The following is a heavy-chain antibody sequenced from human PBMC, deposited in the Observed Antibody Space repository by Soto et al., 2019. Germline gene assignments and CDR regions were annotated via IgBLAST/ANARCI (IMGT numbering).Heavy chain of an antibody. D-gene: IGHD3-3*01. V-gene: IGHV3-30-3*01. CDR3: ARGLYYDFWSGYYEPPYYYYYGMDV. Sequence: LRLSCAASGFTFSSYAMHWVRQAPGKGLEWVAVISYDGSNKYYADSVKGRFTISRDNSKNTLYLQMNSLRAEDTAVYYCARGLYYDFWSGYYEPPYYYYYGMDVWGPGTTVTVSS. CDR2: ISYDGSNK. CDR1: GFTFSSYA. J-gene: IGHJ6*02.